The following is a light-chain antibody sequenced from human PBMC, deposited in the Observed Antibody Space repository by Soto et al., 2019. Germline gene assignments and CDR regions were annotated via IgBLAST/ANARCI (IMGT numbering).Light chain of an antibody. CDR2: GAS. CDR3: QNYNSAPLT. CDR1: QGISNY. V-gene: IGKV1-27*01. Sequence: DVQMTQSPSSLSAFVGDRVTITCRASQGISNYLAWYQQKAGKVPKLLIHGASSLQSGVPSLFSGGGSGADFSLTIDHLHPEDGATYFCQNYNSAPLTFGGGTKVEIK. J-gene: IGKJ4*02.